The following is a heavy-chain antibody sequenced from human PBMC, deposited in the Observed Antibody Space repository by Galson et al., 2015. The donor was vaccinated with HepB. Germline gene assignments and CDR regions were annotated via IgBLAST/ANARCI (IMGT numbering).Heavy chain of an antibody. CDR3: AKGTTDIDY. D-gene: IGHD1-1*01. CDR1: GFTFSRLG. Sequence: SLRLSCAASGFTFSRLGMTWVRQAPGKGLECVSAISVSGHSTDYADSVKGRFTISRDNSKNMLYLQMSNLRAEDTAVYYCAKGTTDIDYWGQGTQVTVSS. CDR2: ISVSGHST. V-gene: IGHV3-23*01. J-gene: IGHJ4*02.